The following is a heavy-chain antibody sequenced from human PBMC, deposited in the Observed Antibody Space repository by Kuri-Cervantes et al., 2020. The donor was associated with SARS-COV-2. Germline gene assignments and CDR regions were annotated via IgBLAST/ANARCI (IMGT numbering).Heavy chain of an antibody. V-gene: IGHV1-18*01. Sequence: ASVKVFCTASGYTFTSYGISWLRQAPGQGLEWMGRLSAYNGNTNYAQKLQGGVTMTTATSTSTAYTELRSLRTDDTAVYYCAGETSLTRGPMPAPLLDYWGQGTLVTVSS. J-gene: IGHJ4*02. CDR2: LSAYNGNT. CDR3: AGETSLTRGPMPAPLLDY. D-gene: IGHD3-9*01. CDR1: GYTFTSYG.